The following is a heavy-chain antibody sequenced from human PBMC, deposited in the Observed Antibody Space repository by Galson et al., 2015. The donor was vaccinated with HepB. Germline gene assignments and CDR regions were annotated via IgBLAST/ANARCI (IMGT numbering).Heavy chain of an antibody. CDR3: AKFSGLAVAGIHY. V-gene: IGHV3-23*01. J-gene: IGHJ4*02. CDR1: GFTFSSYA. Sequence: SLRLSCAASGFTFSSYAMTWVRQAPGKGLEWVSSISAYGGSAYYADSVKGRFTISRDSSNKMLYLQMNSLRAEDTALYHCAKFSGLAVAGIHYWGQGTLVTVSS. CDR2: ISAYGGSA. D-gene: IGHD6-19*01.